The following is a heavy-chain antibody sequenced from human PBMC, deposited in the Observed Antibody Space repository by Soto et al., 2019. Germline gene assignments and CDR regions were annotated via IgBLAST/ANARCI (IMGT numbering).Heavy chain of an antibody. D-gene: IGHD5-12*01. V-gene: IGHV3-64D*08. CDR3: VKGAGWLQDVDY. Sequence: TGGSLRLSCSASGFTFNDNPMYWVRQAPGKGLEYVSLISANGGSTHCADSVKGRFSISRDNSENTLYLQMSSLRAEDTAVYYCVKGAGWLQDVDYWGQGTLVTVSS. J-gene: IGHJ4*02. CDR2: ISANGGST. CDR1: GFTFNDNP.